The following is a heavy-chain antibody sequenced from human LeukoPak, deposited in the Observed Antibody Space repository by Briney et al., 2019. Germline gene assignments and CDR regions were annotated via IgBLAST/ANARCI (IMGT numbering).Heavy chain of an antibody. Sequence: PSETLSPTCTVSGGSISSSSYYWGWIRQPPGKGLEWIGSIYYSGSTYYNPSLKSRFTISVDTSKNQFSLKLSSVTAADTAVYYCARHHYDFWSGYYTGGGYFDYWGQGTLVTVSS. V-gene: IGHV4-39*01. D-gene: IGHD3-3*01. CDR3: ARHHYDFWSGYYTGGGYFDY. CDR1: GGSISSSSYY. J-gene: IGHJ4*02. CDR2: IYYSGST.